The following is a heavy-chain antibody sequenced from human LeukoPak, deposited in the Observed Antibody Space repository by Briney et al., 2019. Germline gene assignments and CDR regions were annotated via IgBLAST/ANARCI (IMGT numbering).Heavy chain of an antibody. CDR2: ISYDGSNK. J-gene: IGHJ4*02. V-gene: IGHV3-30*04. Sequence: PGRSLRLSCAASGFTFSSYAMHWVRQAPGKGLEWVAIISYDGSNKYYAESVKGRFTISRDNSKNTLYLQMNSLRAEDTAIYYCAKDPSVYYGDYIIRWGQGTLVTVSS. D-gene: IGHD4-17*01. CDR1: GFTFSSYA. CDR3: AKDPSVYYGDYIIR.